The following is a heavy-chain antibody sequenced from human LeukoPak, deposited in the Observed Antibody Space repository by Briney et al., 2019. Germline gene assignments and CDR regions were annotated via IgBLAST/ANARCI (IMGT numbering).Heavy chain of an antibody. CDR2: VYPEDGET. CDR1: GYTFTDYY. Sequence: ASVKISCKVSGYTFTDYYMHWVQQAPGKGLEWMGLVYPEDGETIYAEKFQGRVTITADTSTDTAYMELSSLRSEDTAVYYCATGLSQGGYSYGYYWGQGTLVTVSS. V-gene: IGHV1-69-2*01. CDR3: ATGLSQGGYSYGYY. D-gene: IGHD5-18*01. J-gene: IGHJ4*02.